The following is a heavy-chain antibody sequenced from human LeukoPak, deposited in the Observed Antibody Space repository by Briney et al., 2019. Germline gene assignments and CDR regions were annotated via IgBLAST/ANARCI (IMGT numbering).Heavy chain of an antibody. J-gene: IGHJ4*02. CDR1: GGSFSGYY. D-gene: IGHD1-26*01. Sequence: PSETLSLTCAVYGGSFSGYYWSWIRQPPGKGLEWIGEINHSGSTNYNPSLKSRVTMSVDTSKNQFSLKLNSVTAADTAVYYCARQEGGIVGPYWGQGTLVTVSS. V-gene: IGHV4-34*01. CDR2: INHSGST. CDR3: ARQEGGIVGPY.